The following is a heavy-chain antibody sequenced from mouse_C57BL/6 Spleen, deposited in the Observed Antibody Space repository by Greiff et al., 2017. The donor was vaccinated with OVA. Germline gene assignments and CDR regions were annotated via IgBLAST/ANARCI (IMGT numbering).Heavy chain of an antibody. CDR1: GYTLTSYW. V-gene: IGHV1-53*01. Sequence: VQLQQSGTELVKPGASVKLSCKASGYTLTSYWMHWVKQRPGQGLEWIGNINPSNGGTNYNEKFKSKATLTVDKSSSTAYMQLSSLTSEDSAVYYCARDDYDVRYFDVWGTGTTVTVSS. D-gene: IGHD2-4*01. J-gene: IGHJ1*03. CDR3: ARDDYDVRYFDV. CDR2: INPSNGGT.